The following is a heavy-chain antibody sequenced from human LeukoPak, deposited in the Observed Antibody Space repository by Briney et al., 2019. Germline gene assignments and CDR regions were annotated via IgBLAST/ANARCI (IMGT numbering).Heavy chain of an antibody. CDR1: GGSISSSSYY. CDR2: IYYSGST. CDR3: ARLRGKQQLVTNWFDP. Sequence: SETLSLTCTVSGGSISSSSYYWGWIRQPPGKGLEWIGSIYYSGSTYYNPSLKSRVTISVDTSKNQFSLKLSSVTAADTAVYYCARLRGKQQLVTNWFDPWAREPWSPSPQ. D-gene: IGHD6-13*01. J-gene: IGHJ5*02. V-gene: IGHV4-39*01.